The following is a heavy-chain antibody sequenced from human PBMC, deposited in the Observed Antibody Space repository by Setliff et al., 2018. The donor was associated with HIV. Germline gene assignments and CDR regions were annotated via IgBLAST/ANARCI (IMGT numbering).Heavy chain of an antibody. D-gene: IGHD5-18*01. CDR1: GGSISSGDYY. CDR3: ARDKGYNSFDY. V-gene: IGHV4-61*08. Sequence: SETLSLTCTVSGGSISSGDYYWSWIRQPPGKGLEWIGNIYYGVSTNYNPSLKSRVTISVDTSKNQFSLKLSSVTAADTAVYYCARDKGYNSFDYWGQGTLVTVSS. CDR2: IYYGVST. J-gene: IGHJ4*02.